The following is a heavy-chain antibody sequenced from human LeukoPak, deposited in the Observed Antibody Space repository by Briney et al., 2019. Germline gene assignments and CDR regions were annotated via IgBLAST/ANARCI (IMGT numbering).Heavy chain of an antibody. CDR2: IIPIFGTA. J-gene: IGHJ4*02. Sequence: GASVKVSCKXSGGTFSSYAISWVRQAPGQGLEWMGGIIPIFGTANYAQKFQGRVTITTDESTSTAYMELSSLRSEDTAVYYCARSSDTAMVTYGNFDYWGQGTLVTVSS. CDR3: ARSSDTAMVTYGNFDY. CDR1: GGTFSSYA. V-gene: IGHV1-69*05. D-gene: IGHD5-18*01.